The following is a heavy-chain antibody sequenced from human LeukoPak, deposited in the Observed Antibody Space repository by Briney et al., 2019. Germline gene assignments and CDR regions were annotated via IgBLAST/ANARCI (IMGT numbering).Heavy chain of an antibody. Sequence: GGSLRLSCAASGFTFSSYSMNWVRQAPGKGLEWVSHISSSSSTIYYADSVKGRFTISRDNAKNSLYLQMNSLRAEDTAVYYCARDIYYDSSGYYVYWGQGTLVTVSS. CDR1: GFTFSSYS. J-gene: IGHJ4*02. CDR3: ARDIYYDSSGYYVY. CDR2: ISSSSSTI. D-gene: IGHD3-22*01. V-gene: IGHV3-48*01.